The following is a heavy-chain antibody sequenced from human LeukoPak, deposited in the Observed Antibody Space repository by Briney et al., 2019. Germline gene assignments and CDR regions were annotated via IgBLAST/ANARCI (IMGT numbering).Heavy chain of an antibody. V-gene: IGHV3-30*04. J-gene: IGHJ6*03. Sequence: PGGSLRLSCAASGFTFSTYPMHWVRQAPGKGLEWVAVISNDGSNKYYADSVKGRFTLSRDSSKNTLYLQMNSLRTEDTAVYYCARSRKGYQLLSTNRDYYYMDVWGKGTTVTLSS. CDR2: ISNDGSNK. CDR1: GFTFSTYP. D-gene: IGHD2-2*01. CDR3: ARSRKGYQLLSTNRDYYYMDV.